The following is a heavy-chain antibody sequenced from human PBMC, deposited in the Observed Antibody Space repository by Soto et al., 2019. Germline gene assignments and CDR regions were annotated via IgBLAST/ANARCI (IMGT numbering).Heavy chain of an antibody. Sequence: QEQLVQSGAEVKKPGASVVISCKTSGYTFSDYNIFWVRQAPGQGLEFVGVINPSGGGAGYGPSFQGRVTMTRDTSTRTVYMELSSLKSEDTAVYYCAKGRSLTVLAYYYHGWDVWGQGTTVTVSS. V-gene: IGHV1-46*01. CDR2: INPSGGGA. J-gene: IGHJ6*02. CDR1: GYTFSDYN. D-gene: IGHD7-27*01. CDR3: AKGRSLTVLAYYYHGWDV.